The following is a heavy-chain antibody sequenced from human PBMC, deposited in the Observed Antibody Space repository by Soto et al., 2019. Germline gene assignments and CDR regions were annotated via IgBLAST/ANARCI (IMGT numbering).Heavy chain of an antibody. CDR3: ARSPLDSSNEIYFDS. D-gene: IGHD3-22*01. V-gene: IGHV1-45*02. CDR2: ITIFNGNT. Sequence: QMHLVQSAAEVKKTGSTVTISCEASEYTFTYLHLHWVRQAPGQGLEWLGWITIFNGNTNYAQKFQDRLVISRDTSLSTVYMTLSGLKSEDTAMYYCARSPLDSSNEIYFDSWGQGTLVTVSS. CDR1: EYTFTYLH. J-gene: IGHJ4*02.